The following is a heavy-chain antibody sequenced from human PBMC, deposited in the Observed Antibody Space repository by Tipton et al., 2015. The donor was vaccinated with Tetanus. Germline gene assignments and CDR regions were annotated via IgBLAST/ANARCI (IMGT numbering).Heavy chain of an antibody. D-gene: IGHD2-15*01. J-gene: IGHJ2*01. CDR2: VDPRDSGA. CDR3: ARRRSAVLGGSYHWYFDL. V-gene: IGHV5-51*01. CDR1: GYNFNLYW. Sequence: QLVQSGAEVKKPGESLKISCQGSGYNFNLYWIARVRHMPGKGLEWMGIVDPRDSGATYGPSFQGQVTISTDKSISTAYVQWTSLQASDTAIYYCARRRSAVLGGSYHWYFDLWGRGTLVTVSS.